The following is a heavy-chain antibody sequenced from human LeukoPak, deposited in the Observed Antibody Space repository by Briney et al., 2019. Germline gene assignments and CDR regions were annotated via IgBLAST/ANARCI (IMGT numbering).Heavy chain of an antibody. CDR1: GGSISSYY. CDR2: IYYSGST. CDR3: ARGQAEEMLAFDI. J-gene: IGHJ3*02. V-gene: IGHV4-59*01. Sequence: PSETLSLTCTVSGGSISSYYWSWIRQPPGKGLEWIGYIYYSGSTNYNPSLKSRVTISVDTSKNQFSLKLSSVTAADTAVYYCARGQAEEMLAFDIWGQGTMVTVSS. D-gene: IGHD5-24*01.